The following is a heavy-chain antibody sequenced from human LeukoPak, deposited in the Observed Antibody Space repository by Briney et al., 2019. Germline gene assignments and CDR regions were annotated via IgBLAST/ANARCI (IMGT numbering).Heavy chain of an antibody. V-gene: IGHV4-4*07. D-gene: IGHD4-17*01. Sequence: SETLSLTCTVSGASISSYYWSWIRQPAGKGLEWIGRIYASGSTYYNPSLKSRVTISVDTSKNQFSLKLSSVTAADTAVYYCARGDTVTPFPWDYWGQGTLVTVSS. J-gene: IGHJ4*02. CDR2: IYASGST. CDR3: ARGDTVTPFPWDY. CDR1: GASISSYY.